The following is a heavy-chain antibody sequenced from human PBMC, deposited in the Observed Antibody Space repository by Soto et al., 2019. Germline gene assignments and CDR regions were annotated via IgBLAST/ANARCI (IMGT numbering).Heavy chain of an antibody. V-gene: IGHV1-2*02. Sequence: GASVKVSCKASGYTFTGYYMHWVRQAPGQGLEWMGWTNPNSGGTNYAQKFQGRVTMTRDTSISTAYMELSRLRSDDTAVYYCARDPTSYGSGSSYYYYYYGMDVWGQGTTVTVSS. CDR1: GYTFTGYY. CDR3: ARDPTSYGSGSSYYYYYYGMDV. J-gene: IGHJ6*02. CDR2: TNPNSGGT. D-gene: IGHD3-10*01.